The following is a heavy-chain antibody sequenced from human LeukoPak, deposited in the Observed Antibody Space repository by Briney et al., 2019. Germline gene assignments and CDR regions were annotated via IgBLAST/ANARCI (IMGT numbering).Heavy chain of an antibody. CDR2: IWYDGKNDQ. D-gene: IGHD2-2*01. CDR1: GFTFRRYG. CDR3: AKDRCSSSTCREAFEI. Sequence: PGGSLRLSCAVSGFTFRRYGMHWIRQAPGKGMEWVAFIWYDGKNDQEYAESVKGRFNISRDNSKNTLYLQMNSLRTEDTAMYYCAKDRCSSSTCREAFEIWGQGTLVTVSS. V-gene: IGHV3-30*02. J-gene: IGHJ3*02.